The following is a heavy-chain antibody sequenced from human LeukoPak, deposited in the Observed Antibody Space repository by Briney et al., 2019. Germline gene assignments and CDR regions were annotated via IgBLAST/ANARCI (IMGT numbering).Heavy chain of an antibody. CDR1: ASTVTSSE. D-gene: IGHD3-10*02. CDR2: IRSSVSNI. CDR3: AELGITMIGGV. J-gene: IGHJ6*04. V-gene: IGHV3-48*03. Sequence: RAGGSLRPSCAASASTVTSSETNSVRQPPGKWRGWLLYIRSSVSNIYYTHSVTGRLTLERDNAKNSLYLQMNSLRAEDTAVYYCAELGITMIGGVWGKGTTVTISS.